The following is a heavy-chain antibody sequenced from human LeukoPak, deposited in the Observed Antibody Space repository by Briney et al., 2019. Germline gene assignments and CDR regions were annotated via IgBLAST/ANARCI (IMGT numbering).Heavy chain of an antibody. CDR1: GFTFSSYS. J-gene: IGHJ4*02. Sequence: PGGSLRLSCAASGFTFSSYSMNWVRQAPGKGLEWVAVISYDGSNKYYADSVKGRFTISRDNSKNTVDLQMDSLRAEDTAVYYCAKAGSGWYAPYWGQGTLVTVS. D-gene: IGHD6-19*01. V-gene: IGHV3-30*18. CDR3: AKAGSGWYAPY. CDR2: ISYDGSNK.